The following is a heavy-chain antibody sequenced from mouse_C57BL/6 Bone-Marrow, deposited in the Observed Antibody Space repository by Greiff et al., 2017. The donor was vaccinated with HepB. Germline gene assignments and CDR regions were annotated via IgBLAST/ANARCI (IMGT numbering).Heavy chain of an antibody. V-gene: IGHV1-42*01. D-gene: IGHD2-2*01. J-gene: IGHJ3*01. Sequence: VQLKESGPELVKPGASVKISCKASGYSFTGYYMNWVKQSPEKSLEWIGEINPSTGGTTYNQKFKAKATLTVDKSSSTAYMQLKSLTSEDSAVYYCATRLFAYWGQGTLVTVSA. CDR1: GYSFTGYY. CDR2: INPSTGGT. CDR3: ATRLFAY.